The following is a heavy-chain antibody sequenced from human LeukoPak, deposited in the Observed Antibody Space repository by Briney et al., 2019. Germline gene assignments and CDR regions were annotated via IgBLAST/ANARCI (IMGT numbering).Heavy chain of an antibody. CDR2: INPHGSEK. Sequence: GGTLTLSCVASGFILGDNWMGWVRQAPGKGLEWVANINPHGSEKYYADSLGGRFSVSRDNAKNSVYLQMNSLRVEHAGFYYSGRWGVNAGLDYWGQGSLVTVSS. V-gene: IGHV3-7*01. CDR3: GRWGVNAGLDY. CDR1: GFILGDNW. J-gene: IGHJ4*02. D-gene: IGHD3-10*01.